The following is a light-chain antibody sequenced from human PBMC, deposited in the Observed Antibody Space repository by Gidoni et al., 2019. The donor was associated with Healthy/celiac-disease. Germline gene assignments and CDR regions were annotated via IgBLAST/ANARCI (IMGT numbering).Light chain of an antibody. CDR3: QQYGSSPLT. V-gene: IGKV3-20*01. Sequence: EIVLTQSPGTLSLSPGERATLSCRASQSVSRSYLAWYQKKPGQAPRLLLYGASSRPTSIPDRFSGSGSGTDFTLTISRLEPEDFAVYYCQQYGSSPLTFGGGTKVEIK. CDR2: GAS. J-gene: IGKJ4*01. CDR1: QSVSRSY.